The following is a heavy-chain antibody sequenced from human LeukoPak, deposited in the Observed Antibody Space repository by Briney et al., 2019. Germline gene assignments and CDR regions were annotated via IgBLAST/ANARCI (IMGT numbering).Heavy chain of an antibody. CDR2: IWYDGSNK. J-gene: IGHJ6*03. Sequence: QAGGSLRLSCAASGFTFSSYGMHWVRQAPGKGLEWVAVIWYDGSNKYYADSVKGRFTISRDNSKNTLYLQMNSLRAEDTAVYYCARERGHSSLKGHYYYYMDVWGKGTTVTVSS. D-gene: IGHD6-13*01. CDR1: GFTFSSYG. CDR3: ARERGHSSLKGHYYYYMDV. V-gene: IGHV3-33*01.